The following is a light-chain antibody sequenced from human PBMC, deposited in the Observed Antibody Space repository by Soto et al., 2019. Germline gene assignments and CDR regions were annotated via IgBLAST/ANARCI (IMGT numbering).Light chain of an antibody. CDR3: QVWDSSSDHRVV. CDR2: DDG. Sequence: SYELTQAPSVSVAPGQTARITCGGNNIAIKSVHWYQQKQGQAPVLVVYDDGDRPSGIPERFSGSNSGNTATLTITRVEAGDEDDYHCQVWDSSSDHRVVFGGGTKLTVL. CDR1: NIAIKS. J-gene: IGLJ2*01. V-gene: IGLV3-21*02.